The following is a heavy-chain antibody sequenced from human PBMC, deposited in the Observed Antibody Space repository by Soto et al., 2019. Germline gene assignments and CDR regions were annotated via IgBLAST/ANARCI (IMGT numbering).Heavy chain of an antibody. CDR1: GDSVSSNSAA. D-gene: IGHD2-8*01. Sequence: SQTLSLTCAISGDSVSSNSAAWNWIRQSPSRGLEWLGRTYYRSKWYNDYVVSVKSRITINPDTSKNQFSLQLNSVTPEDTAVYYCARGMGYCTNGVCSDYYGMDVWGQGTTVTVSS. CDR2: TYYRSKWYN. CDR3: ARGMGYCTNGVCSDYYGMDV. V-gene: IGHV6-1*01. J-gene: IGHJ6*02.